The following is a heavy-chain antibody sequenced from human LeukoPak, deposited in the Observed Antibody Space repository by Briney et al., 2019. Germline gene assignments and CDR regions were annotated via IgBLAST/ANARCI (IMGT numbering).Heavy chain of an antibody. CDR1: GFTFSNSW. J-gene: IGHJ4*02. V-gene: IGHV3-7*03. CDR2: IKEDGSEK. Sequence: PGGSLRLSCAASGFTFSNSWMGWVRQDPGNGLEWVANIKEDGSEKYYMGSVKGRFTISRDNAKNSLFLQMNSLIAEDTAVYYCAVYNWNSKRDFDYWGQGTLVTVSS. CDR3: AVYNWNSKRDFDY. D-gene: IGHD1-7*01.